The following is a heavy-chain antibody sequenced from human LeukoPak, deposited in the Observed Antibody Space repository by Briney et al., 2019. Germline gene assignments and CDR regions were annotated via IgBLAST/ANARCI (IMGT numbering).Heavy chain of an antibody. CDR2: IWYDGSNK. D-gene: IGHD6-19*01. CDR3: AKKAYISGWRASDY. Sequence: GTSLRLSCAASGFTFSSCGMHWVRQAPGKGLEWVAVIWYDGSNKYYADSVKGRFTISRDNSKNTLYLQMNSLRAEDTAVYYCAKKAYISGWRASDYWGQGTLVTVSS. J-gene: IGHJ4*02. CDR1: GFTFSSCG. V-gene: IGHV3-33*06.